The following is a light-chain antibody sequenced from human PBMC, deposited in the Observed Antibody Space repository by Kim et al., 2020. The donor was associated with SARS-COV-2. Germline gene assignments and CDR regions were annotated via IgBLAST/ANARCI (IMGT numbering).Light chain of an antibody. CDR2: VNSDGSY. CDR1: SGHSSNA. J-gene: IGLJ3*02. CDR3: QTWGTGTWV. V-gene: IGLV4-69*01. Sequence: QPVLTQSPSASASLGASVKFTCTLSSGHSSNAIAWHQQQPEKGPRYLMKVNSDGSYSKGDGIPDRFSGSSSGAERYLTIASLQSEDEADYYCQTWGTGTWVFGGGTQLTVL.